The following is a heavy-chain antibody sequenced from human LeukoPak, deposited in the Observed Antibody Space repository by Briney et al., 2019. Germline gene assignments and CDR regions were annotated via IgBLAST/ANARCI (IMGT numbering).Heavy chain of an antibody. J-gene: IGHJ4*02. Sequence: GGSLRLSCAASGFTFSSYGMTWVRQAPGQGLEWMGIQGRVTMTWVTSTSTVYMELSSLRFEDTAVYFCARVHAESSLSAVIDIGYFDYWGQGTLVTVSS. CDR1: GFTFSSYG. D-gene: IGHD2-21*01. V-gene: IGHV1-46*01. CDR3: ARVHAESSLSAVIDIGYFDY.